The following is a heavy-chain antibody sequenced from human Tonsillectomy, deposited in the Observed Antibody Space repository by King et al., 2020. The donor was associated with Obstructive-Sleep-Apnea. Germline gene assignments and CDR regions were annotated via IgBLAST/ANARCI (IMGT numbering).Heavy chain of an antibody. CDR2: IIWNSGSI. Sequence: VQLVESGGGLVQPGRSLRLSCVASGFTFDDYAMHWVRHAPGKGLEWVSGIIWNSGSIGYVDSVKGRFTISRDNVKKSLYLQMNSLRVEATALYYCAKEKDSRGWYADYWGQGTLVTVSS. CDR3: AKEKDSRGWYADY. V-gene: IGHV3-9*01. J-gene: IGHJ4*02. D-gene: IGHD6-19*01. CDR1: GFTFDDYA.